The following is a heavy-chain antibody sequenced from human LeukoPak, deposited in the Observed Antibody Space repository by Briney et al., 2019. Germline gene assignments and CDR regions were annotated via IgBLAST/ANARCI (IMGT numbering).Heavy chain of an antibody. D-gene: IGHD3-22*01. V-gene: IGHV3-74*01. Sequence: PGGSLRLSCAASGFTFSRYWMHWVRQAPGKGLVWVSRIKSDGNTNYADSVKGRFTISRDNAKNTVSLQMNSLRAEDTGVYLCARAPSEIGGYYPEYFRHWGQGTLVTVSS. CDR1: GFTFSRYW. CDR2: IKSDGNT. J-gene: IGHJ1*01. CDR3: ARAPSEIGGYYPEYFRH.